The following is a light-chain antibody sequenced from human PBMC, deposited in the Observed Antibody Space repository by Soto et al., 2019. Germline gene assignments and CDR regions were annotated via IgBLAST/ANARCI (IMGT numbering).Light chain of an antibody. V-gene: IGKV1-39*01. CDR1: QSISSY. CDR2: AAS. J-gene: IGKJ1*01. CDR3: QQSYSTTWT. Sequence: DIQMTQSPSSLSASVGDRVTITCRESQSISSYLNWYQQKPGKAPKLLTYAASSLQSGVPSRFSGSGSGTDFTLTISSLQPEDFATYYCQQSYSTTWTFGQGTKVEIK.